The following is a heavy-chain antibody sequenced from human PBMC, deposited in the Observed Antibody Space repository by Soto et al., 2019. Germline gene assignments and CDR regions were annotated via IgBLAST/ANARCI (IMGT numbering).Heavy chain of an antibody. CDR2: INPSGGST. Sequence: QVQLVQSGAEVKNPGASVKLSCKASGYIFTNYYIHWVRQAPGQGLEWMAIINPSGGSTNYAQKFQGRGTLARDTFTNTVYMELSSLRSEDTAIYYCARDLTSGDYWGQGTLVTVSS. CDR3: ARDLTSGDY. CDR1: GYIFTNYY. J-gene: IGHJ4*02. V-gene: IGHV1-46*01. D-gene: IGHD7-27*01.